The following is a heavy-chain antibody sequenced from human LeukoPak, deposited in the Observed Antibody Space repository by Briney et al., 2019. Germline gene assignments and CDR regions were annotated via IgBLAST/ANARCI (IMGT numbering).Heavy chain of an antibody. CDR3: ARRFDS. Sequence: GGTLRLYCAASGFSFTAYSMNWVRQAPGRGLEWISYIGPGGDIYYADSVTGRFTVSRDTAKNSLYLQMNGLRLEDTAVYYCARRFDSWGQGTLVTVSS. CDR2: IGPGGDI. J-gene: IGHJ4*02. CDR1: GFSFTAYS. V-gene: IGHV3-48*01.